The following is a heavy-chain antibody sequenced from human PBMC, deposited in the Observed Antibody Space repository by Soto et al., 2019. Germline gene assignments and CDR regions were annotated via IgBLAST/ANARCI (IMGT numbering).Heavy chain of an antibody. CDR3: ARERRSYYISTYGMDV. D-gene: IGHD3-10*01. CDR1: GGTFSSYA. CDR2: IIPIFGTA. V-gene: IGHV1-69*13. Sequence: SVKVSCKASGGTFSSYAISWVRQAPGQGLEWMGGIIPIFGTANYAQKFQGRVTITADESTSTAYMELSSLRSEDTAVYYCARERRSYYISTYGMDVWGQGTTVTVSS. J-gene: IGHJ6*02.